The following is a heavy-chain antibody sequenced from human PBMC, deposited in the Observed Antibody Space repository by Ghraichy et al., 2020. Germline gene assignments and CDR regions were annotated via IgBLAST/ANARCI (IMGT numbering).Heavy chain of an antibody. D-gene: IGHD6-6*01. CDR1: GGSISSYY. V-gene: IGHV4-59*01. CDR3: ARWYSSSPSRKWFDP. Sequence: SETLSLTCTVSGGSISSYYWSWIRQPPGKGLEWIGYIYYSGSTNYNPSLKSRVTISVDTSKNQFSLKLSSVTAADTAVYYCARWYSSSPSRKWFDPWGQGTLVTVSS. J-gene: IGHJ5*02. CDR2: IYYSGST.